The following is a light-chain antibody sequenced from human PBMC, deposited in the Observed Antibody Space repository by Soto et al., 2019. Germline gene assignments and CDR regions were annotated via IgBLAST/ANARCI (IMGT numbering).Light chain of an antibody. V-gene: IGKV3-20*01. J-gene: IGKJ2*01. CDR2: GAS. CDR1: QTVSSRC. CDR3: QQYGRSPPFT. Sequence: EIVLTQSPGTLSLSPGERATLSCRASQTVSSRCLAWYQQKPGQAPRLLMYGASNRATGIPDRFSGSGSGTDFTLTISRLEPEDFAVYFCQQYGRSPPFTFGQGTKVEIK.